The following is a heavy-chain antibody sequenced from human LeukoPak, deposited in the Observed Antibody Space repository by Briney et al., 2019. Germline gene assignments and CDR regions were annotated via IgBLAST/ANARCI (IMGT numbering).Heavy chain of an antibody. CDR2: ISSGSTYI. D-gene: IGHD5-24*01. CDR1: GFTLSSYS. V-gene: IGHV3-21*01. Sequence: GGSLRLSCAASGFTLSSYSMNWVRQAPGKGLEWVSSISSGSTYIYYADSVKGRFTISRDNAKNSLYLQMNSLRAEDTAVYYCARDCRDGYNYVLALDYWGQGTLVTVSS. J-gene: IGHJ4*02. CDR3: ARDCRDGYNYVLALDY.